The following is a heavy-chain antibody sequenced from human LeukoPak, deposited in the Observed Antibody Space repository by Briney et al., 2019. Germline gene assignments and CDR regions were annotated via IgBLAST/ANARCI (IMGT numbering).Heavy chain of an antibody. CDR2: IKQDGSEK. Sequence: GGSLRLSCAASGFTFSSYSMSWVRQAPGKGLEWVANIKQDGSEKYYVDSVEGRFTISRDNAKNSLYLQMNSLRAEDTAVFYCARDRVWFGELDYMDVWGKGTTVTVSS. CDR3: ARDRVWFGELDYMDV. CDR1: GFTFSSYS. V-gene: IGHV3-7*01. D-gene: IGHD3-10*01. J-gene: IGHJ6*03.